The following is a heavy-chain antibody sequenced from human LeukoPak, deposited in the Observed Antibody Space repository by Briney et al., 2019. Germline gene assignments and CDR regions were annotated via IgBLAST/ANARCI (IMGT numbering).Heavy chain of an antibody. V-gene: IGHV3-21*01. Sequence: GGSPRLSCATSGFTFSRYSMNWVRQAPGKGLEWVSSISSSSSYIYYADSVKGRFTISRDNARKSLYLQMNSLRAEDTAVYYCARDLLYYDSSGGDYWGQGTLVIVSS. CDR1: GFTFSRYS. J-gene: IGHJ4*02. CDR2: ISSSSSYI. D-gene: IGHD3-22*01. CDR3: ARDLLYYDSSGGDY.